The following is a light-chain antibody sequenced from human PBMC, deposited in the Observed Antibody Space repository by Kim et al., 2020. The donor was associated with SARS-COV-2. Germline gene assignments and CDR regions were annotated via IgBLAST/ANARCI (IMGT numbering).Light chain of an antibody. J-gene: IGKJ5*01. CDR2: KAS. Sequence: DIEMTQSPSTLSASVGDRVTITCRASQSIGTWLAWHQKKPGKAPKLLIYKASALDGGVSSRFSGSGSGTEFTLTISSLQPDDIATFYCQQYDRFPVTFGQGTRLEIK. CDR3: QQYDRFPVT. CDR1: QSIGTW. V-gene: IGKV1-5*03.